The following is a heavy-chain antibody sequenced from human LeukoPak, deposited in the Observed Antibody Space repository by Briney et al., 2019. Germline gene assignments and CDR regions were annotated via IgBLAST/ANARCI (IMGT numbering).Heavy chain of an antibody. CDR2: ISYDGSNK. Sequence: PGRSLRLSCAASGFTFSSYGMHWVRQAPGKGLEGVAVISYDGSNKYYADSVKGRFAISRDNSKNTLYLQMNGLRAEDTAVYYCAKGILGYCSGGSCYPFDYWGQGTLVTVSS. CDR3: AKGILGYCSGGSCYPFDY. D-gene: IGHD2-15*01. J-gene: IGHJ4*02. V-gene: IGHV3-30*18. CDR1: GFTFSSYG.